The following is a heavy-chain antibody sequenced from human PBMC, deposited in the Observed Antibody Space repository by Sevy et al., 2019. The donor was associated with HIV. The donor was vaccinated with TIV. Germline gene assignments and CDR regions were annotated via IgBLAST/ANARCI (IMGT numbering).Heavy chain of an antibody. J-gene: IGHJ5*02. CDR1: GGSISSSSYY. CDR3: ARHAHITMIVT. CDR2: IFYSGST. D-gene: IGHD3-22*01. V-gene: IGHV4-39*01. Sequence: SETLSLTCTFSGGSISSSSYYWGWIRQPPGKGLEWIGSIFYSGSTYYNPSLKSRVTISVDTSKNQFSLKLNSVTAADTAVYYCARHAHITMIVTWGQGTLVTVSS.